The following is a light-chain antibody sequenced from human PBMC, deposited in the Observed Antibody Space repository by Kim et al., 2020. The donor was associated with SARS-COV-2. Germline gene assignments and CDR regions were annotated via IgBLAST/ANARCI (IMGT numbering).Light chain of an antibody. CDR1: QDINNL. CDR3: QQFHVYSFT. J-gene: IGKJ2*01. Sequence: SASVGDRVTITCRASQDINNLVAWYQQKPGKAPKLLIFDTSILESGVPSRFSGSGSGTEFTLTIGSLQPEDFATYYCQQFHVYSFTFGQGTKLEI. V-gene: IGKV1-9*01. CDR2: DTS.